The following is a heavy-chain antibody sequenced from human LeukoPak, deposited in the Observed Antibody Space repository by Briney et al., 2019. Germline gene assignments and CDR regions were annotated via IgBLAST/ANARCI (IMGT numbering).Heavy chain of an antibody. V-gene: IGHV1-8*03. CDR1: GYAFTTYD. CDR3: ARELRRDDI. CDR2: MNPNSGNG. J-gene: IGHJ3*02. D-gene: IGHD6-25*01. Sequence: ASVKVSCRASGYAFTTYDINWVRQATGQGLEWMGYMNPNSGNGGYAQKFQGRVTITTDTSISTAYMELSGLTSEDTAVYYCARELRRDDIWGQGTLVTVSS.